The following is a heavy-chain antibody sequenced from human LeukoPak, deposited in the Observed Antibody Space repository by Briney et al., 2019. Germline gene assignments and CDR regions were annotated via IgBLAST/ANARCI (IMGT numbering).Heavy chain of an antibody. Sequence: PSETLSLTCAVSGYSISSGYYWGWIRQPPGKGLEWIGIIYHFGSTYYNPSLKSRVTISVDTSKNQFSLKLSSVTAADTAVYYCARLGVVPAAISIDYWGQGTLVTVSS. CDR1: GYSISSGYY. J-gene: IGHJ4*02. CDR3: ARLGVVPAAISIDY. CDR2: IYHFGST. V-gene: IGHV4-38-2*01. D-gene: IGHD2-2*02.